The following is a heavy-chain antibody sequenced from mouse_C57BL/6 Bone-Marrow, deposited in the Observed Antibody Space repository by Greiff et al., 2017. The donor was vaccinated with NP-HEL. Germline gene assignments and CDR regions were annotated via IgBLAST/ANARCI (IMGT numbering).Heavy chain of an antibody. D-gene: IGHD1-1*01. CDR3: TDYYGSSYGAY. Sequence: VKLQESGAELVRPGASVTLSCKASGYTFTDYEMHWVKQTPVHGLEWIGAIDPETGGTAYNQKFKGKAILTADKSSSTAYMELRSLTSEDSAVYYCTDYYGSSYGAYWGQGTLVTVSA. J-gene: IGHJ3*01. CDR2: IDPETGGT. CDR1: GYTFTDYE. V-gene: IGHV1-15*01.